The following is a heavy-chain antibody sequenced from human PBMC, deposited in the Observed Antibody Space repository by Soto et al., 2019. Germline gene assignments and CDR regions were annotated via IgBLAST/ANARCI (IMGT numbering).Heavy chain of an antibody. Sequence: ASVKVSCKASGYTFSDFFIHWVRQAPGQGLEWMGWINPNTGDTKFAQRFQGRVTMTGDTSISTAYMDLSRLTSDDTAVYYCARDGLTLKYSFDIWGQGTMVAVSS. CDR2: INPNTGDT. CDR1: GYTFSDFF. V-gene: IGHV1-2*02. J-gene: IGHJ3*02. CDR3: ARDGLTLKYSFDI. D-gene: IGHD3-9*01.